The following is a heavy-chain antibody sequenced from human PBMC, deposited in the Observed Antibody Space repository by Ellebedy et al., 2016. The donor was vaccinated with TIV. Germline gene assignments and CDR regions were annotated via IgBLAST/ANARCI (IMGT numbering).Heavy chain of an antibody. J-gene: IGHJ4*02. CDR2: ISDTGGST. CDR3: AKGTSGRGSSCFDY. Sequence: PGGSLRLSCAASGFTFSSYPMNWVRQAPGKGLEWVSAISDTGGSTYYADSVKGRFTISRDNSKNTLYLQMNSLRAEDTAVYYCAKGTSGRGSSCFDYWGQGTLVTVSS. V-gene: IGHV3-23*01. CDR1: GFTFSSYP. D-gene: IGHD6-6*01.